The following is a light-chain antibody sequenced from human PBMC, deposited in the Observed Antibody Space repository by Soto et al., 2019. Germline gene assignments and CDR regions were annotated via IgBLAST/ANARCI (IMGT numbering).Light chain of an antibody. Sequence: DIVMTQSPDSLAVSLGARATINSKSSQSVLYSSNNKNYLAWYQQKPGQPPKLLIYCASTRESGVPDRFSGSGSGTDFTLTISSLQAEDVAVYYCQQYYSSPLTFGGGTKVEIK. CDR2: CAS. CDR3: QQYYSSPLT. J-gene: IGKJ4*01. CDR1: QSVLYSSNNKNY. V-gene: IGKV4-1*01.